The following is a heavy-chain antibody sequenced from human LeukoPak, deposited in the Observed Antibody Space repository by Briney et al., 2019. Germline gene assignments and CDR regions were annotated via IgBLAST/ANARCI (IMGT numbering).Heavy chain of an antibody. J-gene: IGHJ3*02. Sequence: PGGSLRLSCAASGFTFSSNAMNWVRQAPGKGLEWVSGISGSGDSTYYADSVKGRFTISRDNSKNTLYLQMNSLRAEDTAVYYCAKIGYSGYDWGAFDIWGQGTMVTVSS. CDR1: GFTFSSNA. CDR2: ISGSGDST. V-gene: IGHV3-23*01. D-gene: IGHD5-12*01. CDR3: AKIGYSGYDWGAFDI.